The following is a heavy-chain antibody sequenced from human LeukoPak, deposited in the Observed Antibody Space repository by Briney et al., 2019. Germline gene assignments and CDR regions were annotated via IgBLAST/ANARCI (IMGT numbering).Heavy chain of an antibody. CDR2: ISYDGNNK. CDR1: GYTFTHYG. V-gene: IGHV3-30*03. J-gene: IGHJ4*02. D-gene: IGHD3-22*01. CDR3: ARAPTYYYDTASSGHATNSIFDY. Sequence: PGGSLRLSCVISGYTFTHYGFHWVRQAPGKALEWVAFISYDGNNKYEDSVKGRFTISRDNSKSTLHLQMNGLRAEDTAVYYCARAPTYYYDTASSGHATNSIFDYWGQGTLVTVSS.